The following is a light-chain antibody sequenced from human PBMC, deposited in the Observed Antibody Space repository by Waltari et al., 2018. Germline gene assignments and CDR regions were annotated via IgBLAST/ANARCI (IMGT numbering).Light chain of an antibody. CDR3: LQVDSFPRT. J-gene: IGKJ1*01. V-gene: IGKV1-12*01. Sequence: IPMTQSPSSVSASVGHGVPLTCRARQVISSRLAWYQQKPGKAPKLLIYDASSLHSGVPSRFSGSGSGTEFTLTISSLQPEDFATYYCLQVDSFPRTFGQGTKVEVK. CDR1: QVISSR. CDR2: DAS.